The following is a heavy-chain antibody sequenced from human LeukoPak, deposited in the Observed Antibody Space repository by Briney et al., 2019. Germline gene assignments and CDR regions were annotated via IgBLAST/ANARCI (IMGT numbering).Heavy chain of an antibody. Sequence: GGSLRLTCAASESIVSSNYMSWVRQAPGKGLEWVSVIYGGGKTYYADSVKGRFTISRDNAKNSLYLQMNSLRAEDTAVYYCARGSVNSYGRPNDAFDIWGQGTMVTVSS. CDR2: IYGGGKT. CDR1: ESIVSSNY. J-gene: IGHJ3*02. D-gene: IGHD5-18*01. CDR3: ARGSVNSYGRPNDAFDI. V-gene: IGHV3-66*01.